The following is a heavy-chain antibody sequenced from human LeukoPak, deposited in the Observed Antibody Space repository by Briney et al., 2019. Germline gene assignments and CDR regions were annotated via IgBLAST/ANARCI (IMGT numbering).Heavy chain of an antibody. Sequence: SETLSLTCTVSGHSITSGYHWAWIRPPPGKGLEWIGSIYHHGSTFYNPSVQSRVTISVDTSKNQFSLMLGSVTAADTAVYYCARGYSYDYYFDYWGQGALVTVSS. V-gene: IGHV4-38-2*02. CDR3: ARGYSYDYYFDY. CDR1: GHSITSGYH. CDR2: IYHHGST. J-gene: IGHJ4*02. D-gene: IGHD5-18*01.